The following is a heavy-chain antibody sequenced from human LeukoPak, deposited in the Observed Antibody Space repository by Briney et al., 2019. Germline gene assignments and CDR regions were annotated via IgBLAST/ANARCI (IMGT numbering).Heavy chain of an antibody. CDR2: IYYTGST. Sequence: GSLRLSCAASGFTFSTYWMSWVRQAPGKGLEWIGNIYYTGSTYYNPSLKTRVTISIDTSRNQFSLNLSSVTAADAAVYYCARDFNGLDIWGQGTMVTVSS. D-gene: IGHD2-8*01. V-gene: IGHV4-4*02. J-gene: IGHJ3*02. CDR3: ARDFNGLDI. CDR1: GFTFSTYW.